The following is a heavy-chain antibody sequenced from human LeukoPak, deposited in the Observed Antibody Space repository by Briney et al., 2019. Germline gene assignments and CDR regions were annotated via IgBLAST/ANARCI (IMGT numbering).Heavy chain of an antibody. CDR2: TYYRSKWYN. Sequence: SQTLSLTCAISGDSVSSNCAAWNWIRQSPSRGLEWLGRTYYRSKWYNDYAVSVKSRITINPDTSKNQFSLQLNSVTPEDTAVYYCARALRYSSGWALDYWGQGTLVTVSS. CDR1: GDSVSSNCAA. D-gene: IGHD6-19*01. V-gene: IGHV6-1*01. CDR3: ARALRYSSGWALDY. J-gene: IGHJ4*02.